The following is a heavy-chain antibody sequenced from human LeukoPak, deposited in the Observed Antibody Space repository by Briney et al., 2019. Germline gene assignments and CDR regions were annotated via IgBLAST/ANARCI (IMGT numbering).Heavy chain of an antibody. CDR1: GFTFSSYA. D-gene: IGHD4-23*01. J-gene: IGHJ4*02. V-gene: IGHV3-23*01. Sequence: TGGSLRLSCAASGFTFSSYAMSWVRQAPGEGLEWVSAISGSGGSTYYADSVKGRFTISRDNSKNTLYLQMNSLRAEDTAVYYCAKSFDYGGKEFVDYWGQGTLVTVSS. CDR3: AKSFDYGGKEFVDY. CDR2: ISGSGGST.